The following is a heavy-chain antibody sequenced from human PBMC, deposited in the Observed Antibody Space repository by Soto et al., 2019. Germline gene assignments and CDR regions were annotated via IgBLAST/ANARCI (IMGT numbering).Heavy chain of an antibody. CDR2: ISGSGGST. CDR3: AKDRSGGSRYYYYMDV. CDR1: GFTFSSYA. Sequence: GGSLRLSCAASGFTFSSYAMSWVRQAPGKGLEWVSAISGSGGSTYYADSVKGRFTISRDNSKNTLYLQMNSLRAEDTAVYYCAKDRSGGSRYYYYMDVWGKGTTVTVSS. J-gene: IGHJ6*03. V-gene: IGHV3-23*01. D-gene: IGHD2-15*01.